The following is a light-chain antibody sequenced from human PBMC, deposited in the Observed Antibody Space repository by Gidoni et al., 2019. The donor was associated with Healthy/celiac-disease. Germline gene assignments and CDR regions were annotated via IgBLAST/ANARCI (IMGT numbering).Light chain of an antibody. J-gene: IGKJ3*01. CDR1: QDISNY. Sequence: DIQMTQSPSSLSASLGDRVTTTCQANQDISNYLNWYQQKPGKAPKLLIYVASNLETGVPSRFSGSGSGTDFTLTISSLQPEDIATYYCQQYDNTPFTFGHGTKVDIK. V-gene: IGKV1-33*01. CDR3: QQYDNTPFT. CDR2: VAS.